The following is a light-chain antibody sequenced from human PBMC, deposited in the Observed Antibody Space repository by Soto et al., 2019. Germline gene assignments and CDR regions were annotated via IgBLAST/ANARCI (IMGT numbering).Light chain of an antibody. CDR3: QQIYSAPLT. Sequence: DIQMTQSPSSLSASVGDRVTITCRASQSITTYLNWYRQKPGKAPKLLIYAASSLQSGVPSRFSGSGSGTEFTLSISSLQPEDFATYFCQQIYSAPLTFGGGTKVDI. V-gene: IGKV1-39*01. CDR1: QSITTY. J-gene: IGKJ4*01. CDR2: AAS.